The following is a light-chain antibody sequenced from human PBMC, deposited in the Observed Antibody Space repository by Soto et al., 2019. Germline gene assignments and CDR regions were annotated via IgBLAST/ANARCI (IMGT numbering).Light chain of an antibody. Sequence: QSALTQPASVSGSPGQSITISCTGTSSDVGSYNYVSWYQQHPGKAPKLMIYGVSDRPSGISSRFSGSKSGNTASLTISGLQTEDEADYYCSSYTDSSTLFGTGTKLT. V-gene: IGLV2-14*01. CDR1: SSDVGSYNY. J-gene: IGLJ1*01. CDR3: SSYTDSSTL. CDR2: GVS.